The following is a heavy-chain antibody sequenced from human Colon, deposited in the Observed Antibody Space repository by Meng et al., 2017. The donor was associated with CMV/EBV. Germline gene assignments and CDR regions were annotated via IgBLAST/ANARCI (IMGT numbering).Heavy chain of an antibody. CDR3: ATSLGAGA. CDR2: INTNSGNP. Sequence: TVSCKASGYTFTNYRMHWVRQAPGQGLEWMGWINTNSGNPAYAQGLSGRFAFSLDTSVSTAYLQISGVKAEDTAIYYCATSLGAGAWGQGTLVTVSS. J-gene: IGHJ5*02. CDR1: GYTFTNYR. D-gene: IGHD3-16*01. V-gene: IGHV7-4-1*02.